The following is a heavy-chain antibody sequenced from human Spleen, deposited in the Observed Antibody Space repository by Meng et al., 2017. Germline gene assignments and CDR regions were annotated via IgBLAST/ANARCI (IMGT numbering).Heavy chain of an antibody. D-gene: IGHD6-13*01. CDR1: GGSFRGYY. J-gene: IGHJ4*02. V-gene: IGHV4-34*01. Sequence: QGPLPQGGPGLLQPSATLSLTCGVYGGSFRGYYRSWIRQPPGKGLEWIGEINHSGSTNYNPSLKSRVTISVDTSKNQFSLKLSSVTAADTAVYYCARATPSSPPDYWGQGTLVTVSS. CDR3: ARATPSSPPDY. CDR2: INHSGST.